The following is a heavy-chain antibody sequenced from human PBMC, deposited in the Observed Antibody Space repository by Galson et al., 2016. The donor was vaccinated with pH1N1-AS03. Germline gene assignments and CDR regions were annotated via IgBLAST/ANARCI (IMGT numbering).Heavy chain of an antibody. J-gene: IGHJ4*02. CDR1: GFTFSTYA. Sequence: SLRLSCAASGFTFSTYAMSWVRQAQGKGLEWVSSISGSGGDTYYADSVKGRFTISRDNSRNTLYLQMNSLRAEDTAVYYCVRRSPWGTVGTYYLDYWGQGTLVTVSS. V-gene: IGHV3-23*01. CDR2: ISGSGGDT. CDR3: VRRSPWGTVGTYYLDY. D-gene: IGHD4-23*01.